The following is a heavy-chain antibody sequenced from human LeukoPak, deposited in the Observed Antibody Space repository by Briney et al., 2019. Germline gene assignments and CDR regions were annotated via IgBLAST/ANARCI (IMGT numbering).Heavy chain of an antibody. CDR1: GFTFSSYG. CDR3: ATLSDY. CDR2: ISYDGSNK. D-gene: IGHD3-16*02. J-gene: IGHJ4*02. V-gene: IGHV3-30*03. Sequence: SGGSLRLSCAASGFTFSSYGMHWVRQAPGKGLEWVAVISYDGSNKYYADSVKGRFTISRDNSKNTLYLQMNSLRAEDTAVYYCATLSDYWGQGTLVTVSS.